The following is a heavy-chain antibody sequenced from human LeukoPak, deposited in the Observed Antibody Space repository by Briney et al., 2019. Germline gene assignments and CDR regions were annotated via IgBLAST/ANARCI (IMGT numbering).Heavy chain of an antibody. J-gene: IGHJ4*02. CDR2: ISAYNGNT. CDR1: GYTFTSYG. CDR3: ASSKRGYCSGGSCYNFDY. V-gene: IGHV1-18*01. Sequence: GASVKVSCKASGYTFTSYGISWVRQAPGQGLEWMGWISAYNGNTNYAQKLQGRVTMTTDTSTSTAYMELRSLRSDDTAVYYCASSKRGYCSGGSCYNFDYWGQGTLVTVSS. D-gene: IGHD2-15*01.